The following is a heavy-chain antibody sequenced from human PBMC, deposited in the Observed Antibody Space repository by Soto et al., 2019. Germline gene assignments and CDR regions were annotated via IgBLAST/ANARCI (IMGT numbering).Heavy chain of an antibody. J-gene: IGHJ4*02. CDR3: ARQIWF. CDR1: GLTFSNYA. CDR2: MSGSSSTT. V-gene: IGHV3-23*01. Sequence: GGSLRLSCATSGLTFSNYAMSWVRQAPGGGLEWVSSMSGSSSTTYYADSVRGRFTISRDRSKNTLYLQMNSLRAEDTAMYYCARQIWFGGQGTLVTVSS. D-gene: IGHD3-10*01.